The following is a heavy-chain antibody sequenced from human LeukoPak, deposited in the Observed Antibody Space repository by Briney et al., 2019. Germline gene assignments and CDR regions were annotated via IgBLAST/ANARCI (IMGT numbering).Heavy chain of an antibody. J-gene: IGHJ4*02. CDR3: ARLRKPAAGTWVFDTSGYYFDF. V-gene: IGHV4-39*01. Sequence: SETLSLTCTVSGVSISSSNYYWGWIRQPPGKGLEWIGIIYYTGSTFYNPSLKSRATISVDTSMRQFSLKLRSVTAADTAVFYCARLRKPAAGTWVFDTSGYYFDFWGQGTLVTVSS. D-gene: IGHD6-13*01. CDR1: GVSISSSNYY. CDR2: IYYTGST.